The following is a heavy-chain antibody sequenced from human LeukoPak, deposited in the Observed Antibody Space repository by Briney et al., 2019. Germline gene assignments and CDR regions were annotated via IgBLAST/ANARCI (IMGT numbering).Heavy chain of an antibody. CDR2: INPSGGST. D-gene: IGHD4-23*01. Sequence: ASVKVSCKASGYTFTSYYMHWVRQAPGQGLGWMGIINPSGGSTSYAQKFQGRVTMTRDTSTSTVYMELSSLRSEDTAVYYCARDRGNTPTVAEYFQHWGQGTLVTVSS. V-gene: IGHV1-46*01. CDR1: GYTFTSYY. J-gene: IGHJ1*01. CDR3: ARDRGNTPTVAEYFQH.